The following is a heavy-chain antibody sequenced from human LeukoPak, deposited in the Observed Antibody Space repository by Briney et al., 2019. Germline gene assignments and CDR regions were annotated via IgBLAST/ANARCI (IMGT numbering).Heavy chain of an antibody. J-gene: IGHJ4*02. D-gene: IGHD2-2*01. CDR3: AKKENNTSLYYFDY. CDR1: GFTFSSYA. V-gene: IGHV3-23*01. Sequence: PGGSLRLSCAASGFTFSSYAMSWVRQAPGKGLEWVSAISGSGGSTYYADSVKGRFTISRDNSKNTLFLQMINLRAEDTAVYYCAKKENNTSLYYFDYWGQGTLVTVSS. CDR2: ISGSGGST.